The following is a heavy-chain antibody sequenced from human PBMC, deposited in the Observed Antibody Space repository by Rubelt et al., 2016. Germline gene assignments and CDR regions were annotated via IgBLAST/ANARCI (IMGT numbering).Heavy chain of an antibody. V-gene: IGHV1-2*06. CDR2: INPNSGGT. CDR3: ARDEDV. Sequence: QVQLVQSGAEVKKPGASVKVSCKASGYTFTGYYMHWVRQAPGQGLEWMGRINPNSGGTNYAQKFQGKLTMTRETAVSTVYMELGSLTSDDTAVYVCARDEDVWGQGTTVTVSS. CDR1: GYTFTGYY. J-gene: IGHJ6*02.